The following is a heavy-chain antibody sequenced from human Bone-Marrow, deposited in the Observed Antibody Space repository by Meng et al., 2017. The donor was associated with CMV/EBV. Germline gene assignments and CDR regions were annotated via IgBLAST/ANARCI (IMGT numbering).Heavy chain of an antibody. J-gene: IGHJ6*02. CDR3: ARDAGNSGYGMDV. CDR1: GFTFSSYW. Sequence: GESLKISCAASGFTFSSYWMSWVRQAPGKGLEWVANIKQDGSEKYYVDSVKGRFTISRDNAKKSLYLQMNSLRAEDTAVYYCARDAGNSGYGMDVWGQGTTVTVSS. D-gene: IGHD4-23*01. V-gene: IGHV3-7*01. CDR2: IKQDGSEK.